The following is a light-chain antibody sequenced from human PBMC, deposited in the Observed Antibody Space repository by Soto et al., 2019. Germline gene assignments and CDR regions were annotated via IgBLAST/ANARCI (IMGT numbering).Light chain of an antibody. J-gene: IGLJ3*02. CDR3: SSYAGDRNVLV. CDR1: SRDIGAYDF. V-gene: IGLV2-8*01. Sequence: QSALTQPPSASGSPGQSVTISCTGTSRDIGAYDFVSWYQQYPGKVPRLMIYEVSQRPSGVPDRFSGSKSGSTASLTVSGLQAEDEADYYCSSYAGDRNVLVFGGGTKLTIL. CDR2: EVS.